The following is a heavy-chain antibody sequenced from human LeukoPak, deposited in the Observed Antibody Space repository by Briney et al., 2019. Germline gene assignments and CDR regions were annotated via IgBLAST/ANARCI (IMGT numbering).Heavy chain of an antibody. V-gene: IGHV3-23*01. Sequence: PGGSLRLSCAASGFSFSTYAMSWVRQAQGKGLEWVSGVNGNGGSTSYADSVKGRFTIFRDNSKNTVYLQMNSLRVEDTAVYYCAKSLYGGCDYWGQGTVVTVSS. J-gene: IGHJ4*02. CDR1: GFSFSTYA. CDR3: AKSLYGGCDY. CDR2: VNGNGGST. D-gene: IGHD3-16*02.